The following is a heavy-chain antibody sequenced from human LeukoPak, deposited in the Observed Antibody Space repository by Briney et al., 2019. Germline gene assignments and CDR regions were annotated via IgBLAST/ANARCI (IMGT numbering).Heavy chain of an antibody. CDR1: GGSISSSSYY. V-gene: IGHV4-39*07. CDR2: IYYSGNT. Sequence: SETLSLTCTVSGGSISSSSYYWGWIRQPPGKGLEWIGSIYYSGNTYYNPSLKSRVTISVDTSKNQFSLKLSSVTAADTAVYYCASATPDAFDIWGQGTMVTVSS. D-gene: IGHD2-2*01. J-gene: IGHJ3*02. CDR3: ASATPDAFDI.